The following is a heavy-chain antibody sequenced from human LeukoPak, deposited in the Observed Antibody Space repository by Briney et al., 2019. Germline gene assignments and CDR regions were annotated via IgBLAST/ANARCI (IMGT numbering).Heavy chain of an antibody. Sequence: SETLSLTCTVSGGSISSYYWSWIRQPPGKGLEWIGYIYYSGSTNYNPSLKSRVTISVDTSKNQFSLKLSSVTAADTAVYYCARDLEYDFWSGYSPRGDAFDIWGQGTMVTVSS. CDR3: ARDLEYDFWSGYSPRGDAFDI. CDR2: IYYSGST. D-gene: IGHD3-3*01. V-gene: IGHV4-59*01. J-gene: IGHJ3*02. CDR1: GGSISSYY.